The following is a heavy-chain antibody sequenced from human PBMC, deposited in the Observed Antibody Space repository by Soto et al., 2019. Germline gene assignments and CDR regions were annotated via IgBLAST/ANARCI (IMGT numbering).Heavy chain of an antibody. CDR1: GGTSTIYT. Sequence: QVQLVQSGAEVKKPGASLRVSCETSGGTSTIYTITWVRQAPGQGLQWMGRIVPTLRITNYAQEVQGSLTLAADSPARTSHIELTGLTPKNTAVYSCARHKYGAGRVGVHSWGKGTLLTVSP. J-gene: IGHJ5*02. V-gene: IGHV1-69*02. D-gene: IGHD1-26*01. CDR3: ARHKYGAGRVGVHS. CDR2: IVPTLRIT.